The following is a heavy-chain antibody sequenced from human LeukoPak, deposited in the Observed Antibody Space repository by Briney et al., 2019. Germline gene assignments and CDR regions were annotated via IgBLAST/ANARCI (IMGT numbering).Heavy chain of an antibody. D-gene: IGHD1-26*01. CDR3: AKKRGAAFYNWFDP. CDR1: GFTFSSFG. J-gene: IGHJ5*02. Sequence: GGSLRLSCAASGFTFSSFGMHWVRQAPGKGLEWVAYIRYDGSNKNYADSLEGRFTISRDNSKNAPYLQIDSLRPEDTAVYYCAKKRGAAFYNWFDPWGQGALVTVSS. CDR2: IRYDGSNK. V-gene: IGHV3-30*02.